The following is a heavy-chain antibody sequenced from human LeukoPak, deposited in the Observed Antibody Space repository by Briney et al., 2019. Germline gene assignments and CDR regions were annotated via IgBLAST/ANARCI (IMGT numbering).Heavy chain of an antibody. D-gene: IGHD3-22*01. CDR1: GFTFSSYA. Sequence: PGRSLRLSCAASGFTFSSYAMHWVRQAPGKGLEWVAVISYDGSNKYYADSVKGRFTISRDNPKNTLYLQMNSLRAEDTAVYYCARDPYYYDSSGYYPAIDYWGQGTLVTVSS. V-gene: IGHV3-30-3*01. J-gene: IGHJ4*02. CDR2: ISYDGSNK. CDR3: ARDPYYYDSSGYYPAIDY.